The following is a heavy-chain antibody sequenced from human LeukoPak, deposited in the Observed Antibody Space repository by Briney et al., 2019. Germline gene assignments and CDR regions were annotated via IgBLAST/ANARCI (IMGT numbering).Heavy chain of an antibody. V-gene: IGHV3-53*01. D-gene: IGHD3-16*02. Sequence: GGSLRLSCAASGFTASSNYMSWVRQTPGKGLEWVSVIYSGGSTYYADSVKGRFTISRDNSKNTLYLQMNSLRAEDTALYYCARGGIMITFGGVIDAFDIWGQGTMVTVSS. CDR3: ARGGIMITFGGVIDAFDI. J-gene: IGHJ3*02. CDR2: IYSGGST. CDR1: GFTASSNY.